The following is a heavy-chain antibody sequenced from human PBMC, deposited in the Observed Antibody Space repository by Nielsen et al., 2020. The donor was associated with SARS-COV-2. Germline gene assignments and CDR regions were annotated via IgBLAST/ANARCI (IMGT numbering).Heavy chain of an antibody. CDR3: AKTDTAMDYYYYYGMDV. V-gene: IGHV3-74*01. CDR1: GFTFSSYW. D-gene: IGHD5-18*01. J-gene: IGHJ6*02. Sequence: GGSLRLSCAASGFTFSSYWMHWVRQAPGKGLVWVSRITSDGSSTSYADSVKGRFTISRDNAKNSLYLQMNSLRAEDTALYYCAKTDTAMDYYYYYGMDVWGQGTTVTVSS. CDR2: ITSDGSST.